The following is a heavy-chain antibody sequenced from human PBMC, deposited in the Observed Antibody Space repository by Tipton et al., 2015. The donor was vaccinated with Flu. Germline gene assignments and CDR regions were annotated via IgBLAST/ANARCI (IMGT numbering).Heavy chain of an antibody. Sequence: TLSLTCAVSGFSISSGYNWGWIRQPPGKGLEWIGSIFHSGTTNYNPSLKSRVTISVDTSMKQFSLKLSSVTAADTAIYYCARQSGRDDYGDYVGEYYRFWGQGTMVTVPS. V-gene: IGHV4-38-2*01. CDR3: ARQSGRDDYGDYVGEYYRF. CDR2: IFHSGTT. CDR1: GFSISSGYN. J-gene: IGHJ4*02. D-gene: IGHD4-17*01.